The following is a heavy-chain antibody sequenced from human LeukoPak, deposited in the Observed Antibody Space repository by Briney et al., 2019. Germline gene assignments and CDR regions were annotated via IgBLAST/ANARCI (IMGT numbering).Heavy chain of an antibody. CDR2: IYYSGST. CDR3: ARGPIAVAGTYMANPFDY. V-gene: IGHV4-59*08. D-gene: IGHD6-19*01. J-gene: IGHJ4*02. Sequence: SETLSLTCTVSGGSISSYYWSWIRQPPGKGLEWIGYIYYSGSTNYNPSLKSRVTISVDTSKNQFSLKLSSVTAADTAVYYCARGPIAVAGTYMANPFDYWGQGTLVTVSS. CDR1: GGSISSYY.